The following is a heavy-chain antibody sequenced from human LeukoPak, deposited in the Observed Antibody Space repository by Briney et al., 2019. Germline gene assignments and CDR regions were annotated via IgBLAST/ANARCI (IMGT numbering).Heavy chain of an antibody. V-gene: IGHV4-59*01. D-gene: IGHD3-3*01. J-gene: IGHJ4*02. CDR1: GGSISSYY. Sequence: PSETLSLTCTVSGGSISSYYWSWIRRPPGKGLEWIGYIYYSGSTNYNPSLKSRVTISVDTSKNQFSLKLSSVTAADTAVYYCARTYYDFWSGYSSFDYWGQGTLVTVSS. CDR3: ARTYYDFWSGYSSFDY. CDR2: IYYSGST.